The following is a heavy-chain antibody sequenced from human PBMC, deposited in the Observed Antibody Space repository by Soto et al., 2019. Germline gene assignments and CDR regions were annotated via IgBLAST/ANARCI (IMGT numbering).Heavy chain of an antibody. J-gene: IGHJ3*02. CDR2: ISYDGSNK. Sequence: GGSLRLSCAASGFTFSSYGMHWVRQAPGKGLEWVAVISYDGSNKYYAGSVKGRFTISRDNSKNTLYLQMNSLRAEDTAVYYCAKTGIVGAIRGIGTDAFDIWGQGTMVTVSS. CDR3: AKTGIVGAIRGIGTDAFDI. V-gene: IGHV3-30*18. D-gene: IGHD1-26*01. CDR1: GFTFSSYG.